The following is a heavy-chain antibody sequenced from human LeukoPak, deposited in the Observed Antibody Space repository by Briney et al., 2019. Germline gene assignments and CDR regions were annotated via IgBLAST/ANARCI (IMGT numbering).Heavy chain of an antibody. CDR3: AKDLTLAGTLFDY. V-gene: IGHV3-23*01. CDR1: GFAFSSYA. J-gene: IGHJ4*02. D-gene: IGHD6-13*01. Sequence: PGGSLRLSCAASGFAFSSYAMSWVRQAPGKGPEWVSAISGSGGSTYYADSVKGRFTISRDNSKNTLYLQMNSLRAEDTAVYYCAKDLTLAGTLFDYWGQGTLVTVSS. CDR2: ISGSGGST.